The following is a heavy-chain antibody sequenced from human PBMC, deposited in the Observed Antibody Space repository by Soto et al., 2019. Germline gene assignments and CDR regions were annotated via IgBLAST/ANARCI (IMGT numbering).Heavy chain of an antibody. CDR3: ARGYSGSYRIDY. CDR1: GFTFSSYW. Sequence: EVRLVESGGGLVQPGGSLRLSCAVSGFTFSSYWMHWVRQAPGKGLVWVSRINGDGSSTTYADSVKGRFTISRDNAKNTLYLHMNSLRAEDTAVYYCARGYSGSYRIDYWGQGTLVTVSS. CDR2: INGDGSST. D-gene: IGHD1-26*01. V-gene: IGHV3-74*03. J-gene: IGHJ4*02.